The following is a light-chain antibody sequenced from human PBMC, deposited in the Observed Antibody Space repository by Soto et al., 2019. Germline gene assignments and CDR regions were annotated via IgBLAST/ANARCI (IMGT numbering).Light chain of an antibody. V-gene: IGKV1-5*03. CDR1: QNISSW. J-gene: IGKJ4*01. CDR2: QAS. Sequence: DIQITQSPSTLSASIGDRVTITCRASQNISSWLSWYQQKPGKAPNLLIYQASILESGVPSRFSGSGSGTEFSLTISSLQPDDFATFYCQQYNLKPLSFGGGTKVEIK. CDR3: QQYNLKPLS.